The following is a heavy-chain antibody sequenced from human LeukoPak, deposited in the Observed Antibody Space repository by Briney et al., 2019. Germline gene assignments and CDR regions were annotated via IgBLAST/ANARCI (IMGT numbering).Heavy chain of an antibody. CDR2: TSGSGNII. D-gene: IGHD4-11*01. Sequence: PGGSLRLSCAASGFSFSSYEMNWVRQAPGKGLEWVSYTSGSGNIIYYADSVKGRFTVSRDNAKNSLYLQMNDLRAEDTAVYYCAREDSDYSNYDFWGQGTLVTVSS. J-gene: IGHJ4*02. CDR1: GFSFSSYE. V-gene: IGHV3-48*03. CDR3: AREDSDYSNYDF.